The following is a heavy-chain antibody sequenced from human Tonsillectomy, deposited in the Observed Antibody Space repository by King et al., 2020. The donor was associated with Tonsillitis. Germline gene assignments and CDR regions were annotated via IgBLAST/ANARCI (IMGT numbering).Heavy chain of an antibody. J-gene: IGHJ4*02. Sequence: QLQESGTGLVKPSQTLSLTCTVSGGSISSSSYYWGWIRQPPGKGLEWIGSIYYSGSTYYNPSLKSRVTMSVDTSNNQFSLKLSSVTAADTAVYYCARGSRLGIYYFDYWGQGTLVTVSS. CDR2: IYYSGST. V-gene: IGHV4-39*01. CDR1: GGSISSSSYY. CDR3: ARGSRLGIYYFDY. D-gene: IGHD3-22*01.